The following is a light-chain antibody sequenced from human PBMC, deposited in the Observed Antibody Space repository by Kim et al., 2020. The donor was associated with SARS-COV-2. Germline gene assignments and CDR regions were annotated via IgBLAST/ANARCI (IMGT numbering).Light chain of an antibody. CDR2: AAS. V-gene: IGKV1-27*01. J-gene: IGKJ1*01. CDR3: QKCDSAPWT. Sequence: ASVGDRVPITCRASQDISNYLAWFQLKLGKAPKLLIYAASALQPGVPSRFSGSGSGTDFTLTVTSLQPEDVATYYCQKCDSAPWTFGQGTKVDIK. CDR1: QDISNY.